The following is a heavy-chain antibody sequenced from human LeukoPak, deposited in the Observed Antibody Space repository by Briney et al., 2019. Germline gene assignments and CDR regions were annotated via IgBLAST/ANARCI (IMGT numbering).Heavy chain of an antibody. J-gene: IGHJ4*02. CDR2: IYYSGTN. D-gene: IGHD3-16*01. Sequence: SETLSVTCSVSGGSINTYYWTWVRLSPGKGVDWMGYIYYSGTNNYNPSLKRRVSISVETSSTQFSLRLSSVTAADTAIYYCARGTVQMGMGERFFDFWGQGTLATVSS. V-gene: IGHV4-59*01. CDR1: GGSINTYY. CDR3: ARGTVQMGMGERFFDF.